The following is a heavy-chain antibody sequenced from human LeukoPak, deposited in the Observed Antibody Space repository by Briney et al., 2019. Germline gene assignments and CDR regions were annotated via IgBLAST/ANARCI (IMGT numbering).Heavy chain of an antibody. D-gene: IGHD5-12*01. CDR2: ISYDGSNK. J-gene: IGHJ4*02. CDR1: GFTFSSYA. V-gene: IGHV3-30-3*01. CDR3: ARVFFPSDKRGYSGYDLDY. Sequence: GGSLRLSCAASGFTFSSYAMHWVRQAPGKGLEWVAVISYDGSNKYYADSVKGRFTISRDNSKNTLYLQMNSLRAEDTAVYYCARVFFPSDKRGYSGYDLDYWGQGTLVTVSS.